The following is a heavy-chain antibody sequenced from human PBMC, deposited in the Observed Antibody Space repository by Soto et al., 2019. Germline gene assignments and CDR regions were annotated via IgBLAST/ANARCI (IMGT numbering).Heavy chain of an antibody. Sequence: PWVPLKISRRGSEYSFTSYFIVLVRQMPGKGLEWMGIIYPGDSDTRYSPSFQGQVTISADKSISTAYLQWSSLKASVTVMYYCARGWSRGWFGPWGQGPLVTLSS. CDR1: EYSFTSYF. V-gene: IGHV5-51*01. CDR3: ARGWSRGWFGP. D-gene: IGHD3-10*01. CDR2: IYPGDSDT. J-gene: IGHJ5*02.